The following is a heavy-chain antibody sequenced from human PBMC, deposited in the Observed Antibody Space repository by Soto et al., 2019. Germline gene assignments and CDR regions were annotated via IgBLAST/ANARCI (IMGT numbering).Heavy chain of an antibody. CDR1: GFTFSSYA. V-gene: IGHV3-23*01. Sequence: EVQLLDSGGRLVQPGGSLRLSCAASGFTFSSYAMSWVRQAPGKGLEWVSSISEGGDSTSYAESVRGRFTISRDDSKNTLYLQMNSLRAEDTAVYSCAKSRIQGWTKGLYDHWGQGTLVTVSS. J-gene: IGHJ4*02. D-gene: IGHD5-18*01. CDR3: AKSRIQGWTKGLYDH. CDR2: ISEGGDST.